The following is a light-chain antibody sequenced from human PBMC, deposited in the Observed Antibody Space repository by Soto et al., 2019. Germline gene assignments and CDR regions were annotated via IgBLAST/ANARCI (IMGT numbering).Light chain of an antibody. Sequence: SGLTQPASVSGSPGQSITSACTGTSSDVGGYNYVSWYQQHPGKAPKLMIYEVSNRPSGVSNRFSGSKSGNTASLTISGLQAEDEADYYCSSYTSSSTLDVFGTGTKVTVL. CDR1: SSDVGGYNY. CDR2: EVS. CDR3: SSYTSSSTLDV. J-gene: IGLJ1*01. V-gene: IGLV2-14*01.